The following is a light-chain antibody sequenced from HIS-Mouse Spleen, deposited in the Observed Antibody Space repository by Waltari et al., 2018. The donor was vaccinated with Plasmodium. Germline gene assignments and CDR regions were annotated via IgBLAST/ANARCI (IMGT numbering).Light chain of an antibody. Sequence: EIVLTQSPATLSLSPGERATLSCRASQSVSSYLAWYQQKPGQAPRLLIYDASNRATGSPARFSGSGSGTDFTFTISSLEPEDFAVYYCQQRSNWPRVLTFGGGTKVEIK. V-gene: IGKV3-11*01. CDR1: QSVSSY. CDR2: DAS. CDR3: QQRSNWPRVLT. J-gene: IGKJ4*01.